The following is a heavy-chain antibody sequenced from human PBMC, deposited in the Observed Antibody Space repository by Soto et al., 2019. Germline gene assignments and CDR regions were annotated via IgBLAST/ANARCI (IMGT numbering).Heavy chain of an antibody. CDR3: ANDGRGSGSHYNSFGY. Sequence: EVQLVESGGGLIQPGGSLKLSCAASGFTVGNNYMSWVRQAPGKGLEWVSLIYSTGTTKYADSVKGRFTVSRDNAKNTLYLQMNSPRAEDTAVYYCANDGRGSGSHYNSFGYWGQGTLVTVSS. CDR2: IYSTGTT. D-gene: IGHD3-10*01. CDR1: GFTVGNNY. J-gene: IGHJ4*02. V-gene: IGHV3-53*01.